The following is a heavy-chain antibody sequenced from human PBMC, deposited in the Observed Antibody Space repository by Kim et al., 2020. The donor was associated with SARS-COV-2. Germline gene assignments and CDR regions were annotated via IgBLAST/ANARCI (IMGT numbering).Heavy chain of an antibody. D-gene: IGHD3-16*01. CDR1: GYSITSGYY. Sequence: SETLSLTCTVSGYSITSGYYWGWIRQPPGKGLEWIGSIYQSGSTYHNPSLESRVTISVDTSKNQLSLKLISVTAADTAVYYCARDTYDYVWGRNRWFDPWGQGTLVTVSS. J-gene: IGHJ5*02. CDR2: IYQSGST. CDR3: ARDTYDYVWGRNRWFDP. V-gene: IGHV4-38-2*02.